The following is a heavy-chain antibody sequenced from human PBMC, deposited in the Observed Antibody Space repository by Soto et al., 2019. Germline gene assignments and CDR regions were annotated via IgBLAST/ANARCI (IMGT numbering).Heavy chain of an antibody. CDR3: AKAPVEWELHYFDY. CDR1: GFTFSSYS. J-gene: IGHJ4*02. Sequence: EVQLVESGGGLVKPGGSLRLSCAASGFTFSSYSMNWVRQAPGKGLEWVSAISGSGGSTYYADSVKGRFTISRDNSKNTLYLQMNSLRAEDTAVYYCAKAPVEWELHYFDYWGQGTLVTVSS. D-gene: IGHD1-26*01. CDR2: ISGSGGST. V-gene: IGHV3-23*04.